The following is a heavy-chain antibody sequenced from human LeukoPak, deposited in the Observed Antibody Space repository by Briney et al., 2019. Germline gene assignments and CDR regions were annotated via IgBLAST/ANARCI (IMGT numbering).Heavy chain of an antibody. J-gene: IGHJ6*02. CDR1: GFTFSDYY. V-gene: IGHV3-11*01. Sequence: GGSLRLSCAASGFTFSDYYMSWIRQAPGEGLEWVSYISSSGSTIYYADSVKGRCTISRDNAKDSLYLQMDSLRAEDTAVYCCARGRRWVLPYYYGMDVWGQGTTVTVSS. CDR2: ISSSGSTI. CDR3: ARGRRWVLPYYYGMDV. D-gene: IGHD5-24*01.